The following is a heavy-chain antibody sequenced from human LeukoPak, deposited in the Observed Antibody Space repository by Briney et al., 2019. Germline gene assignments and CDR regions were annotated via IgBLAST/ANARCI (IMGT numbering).Heavy chain of an antibody. V-gene: IGHV3-30-3*01. J-gene: IGHJ4*02. Sequence: GGSLRLSCAASKFTFSSYAMHWVRQAPGKGLEWVAIISYDGFNKDYADSVKGRFTISRDNSKNMLYLQMNSLRAEDTAVYYCVRDSKVLNYYGSGSYGDYWGQGTLVTVSS. CDR3: VRDSKVLNYYGSGSYGDY. CDR1: KFTFSSYA. CDR2: ISYDGFNK. D-gene: IGHD3-10*01.